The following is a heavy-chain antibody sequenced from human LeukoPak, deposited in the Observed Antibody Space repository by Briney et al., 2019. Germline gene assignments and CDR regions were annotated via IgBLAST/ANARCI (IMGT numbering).Heavy chain of an antibody. J-gene: IGHJ4*01. CDR2: LSYYEIT. D-gene: IGHD5-18*01. V-gene: IGHV4-39*01. CDR1: GDSISRGSHY. Sequence: SETLSLTCTVSGDSISRGSHYWGWIRQPPGKGLEWIGSLSYYEITYFNPSLKSRVTISVDRSKSHFSLNLTSVTAADTAVYYCARHAQSDSSYDYWGHGTLVTLPS. CDR3: ARHAQSDSSYDY.